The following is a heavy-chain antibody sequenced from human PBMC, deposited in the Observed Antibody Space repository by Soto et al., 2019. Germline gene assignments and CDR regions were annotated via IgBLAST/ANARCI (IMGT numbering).Heavy chain of an antibody. CDR3: PRGLSGNLHDFDY. CDR2: INAGNGNT. J-gene: IGHJ4*02. CDR1: GYTFTSYA. D-gene: IGHD2-21*02. Sequence: QVQLVQSGAEVKKPGASVKVSCKASGYTFTSYAMHWVRQAPGQRLEWMGWINAGNGNTKYSQKFQGRVTITTDTSAGTAYMEPSSLRPEDTAVYDCPRGLSGNLHDFDYWGQGTLVTVSS. V-gene: IGHV1-3*01.